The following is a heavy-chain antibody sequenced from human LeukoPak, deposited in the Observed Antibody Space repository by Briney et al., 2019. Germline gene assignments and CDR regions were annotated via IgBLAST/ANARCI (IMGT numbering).Heavy chain of an antibody. Sequence: GESLKISCKGSGYSFTSYWVGWVRQMPGKGLEWMGIIYPGDSDTRYSPSFQGQVTISVDKSTSTAYLQWSSLKASDTAIYYCARCGYSYGPHDYWGQGTLVTVSS. CDR3: ARCGYSYGPHDY. V-gene: IGHV5-51*01. CDR1: GYSFTSYW. CDR2: IYPGDSDT. D-gene: IGHD5-18*01. J-gene: IGHJ4*02.